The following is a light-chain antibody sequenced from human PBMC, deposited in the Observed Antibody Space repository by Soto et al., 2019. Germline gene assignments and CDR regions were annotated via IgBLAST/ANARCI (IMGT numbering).Light chain of an antibody. V-gene: IGKV3-20*01. Sequence: ENVLTQSPVTLSLSPGERATLSCRASQSVTSNKVAWFQQKPGQAPRLLIRAASSRATGIPDRFSGSGSATDFTLTISRLEPEDFAVYYCQQDGSPPPYTVGQGTKLEIK. CDR2: AAS. CDR3: QQDGSPPPYT. J-gene: IGKJ2*01. CDR1: QSVTSNK.